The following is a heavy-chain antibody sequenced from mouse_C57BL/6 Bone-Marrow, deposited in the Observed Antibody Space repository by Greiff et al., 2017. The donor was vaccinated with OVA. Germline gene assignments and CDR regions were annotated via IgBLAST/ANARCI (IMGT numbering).Heavy chain of an antibody. J-gene: IGHJ3*01. V-gene: IGHV1-81*01. D-gene: IGHD3-2*02. CDR1: GYTFTSYG. Sequence: QVQLQQSGAELARPGASVKLSCKASGYTFTSYGISWVKQRTGQGLEWIGEIYPRSGNTYYNEKFKGKGTLTADKSTSTAYMERRRPTSEDSAVYFCARSRDTAQAGLAYWGQGTLVTVSA. CDR3: ARSRDTAQAGLAY. CDR2: IYPRSGNT.